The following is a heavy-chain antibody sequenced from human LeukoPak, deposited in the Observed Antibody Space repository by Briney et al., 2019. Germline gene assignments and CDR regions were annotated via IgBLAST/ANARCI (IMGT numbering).Heavy chain of an antibody. CDR1: GFTFSYYW. J-gene: IGHJ4*02. CDR2: INSDGSTT. V-gene: IGHV3-74*01. D-gene: IGHD6-19*01. CDR3: EKQDIRSSGWDD. Sequence: GGSLRLSCAASGFTFSYYWMHWVRQAPGKGLVSVSRINSDGSTTSYADSVKGRLTISRDNAKNTLYLQMNSLRSEEPAVYYCEKQDIRSSGWDDWGQGTLVTVSS.